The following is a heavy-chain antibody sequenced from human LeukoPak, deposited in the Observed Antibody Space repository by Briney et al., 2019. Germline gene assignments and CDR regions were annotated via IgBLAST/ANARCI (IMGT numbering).Heavy chain of an antibody. V-gene: IGHV1-24*01. CDR2: FDPEDGET. J-gene: IGHJ5*02. Sequence: ASVKVSCKVSGDTLTELSMHWVRQAPGKGLEWMGGFDPEDGETIYAQTFQGRVTMTEDTSTDTAYMELSSLRSEDTAVYYCATVKFLDTAMSNWFDPWGQGTLVTVSS. D-gene: IGHD5-18*01. CDR1: GDTLTELS. CDR3: ATVKFLDTAMSNWFDP.